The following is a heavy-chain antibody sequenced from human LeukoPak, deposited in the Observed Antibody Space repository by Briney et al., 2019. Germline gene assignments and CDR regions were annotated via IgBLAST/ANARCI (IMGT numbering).Heavy chain of an antibody. J-gene: IGHJ5*02. CDR1: GLAFSSYG. V-gene: IGHV3-30*02. D-gene: IGHD7-27*01. CDR2: IRYDGEKK. CDR3: ATTVLGRADWLDP. Sequence: GGSLRLSCVASGLAFSSYGMHWVRQPPGKGLEWVTFIRYDGEKKHYVDSVKGRFTISRDNSKNTLYLQINNLRPEDTAVYYCATTVLGRADWLDPWGLGALVTVAS.